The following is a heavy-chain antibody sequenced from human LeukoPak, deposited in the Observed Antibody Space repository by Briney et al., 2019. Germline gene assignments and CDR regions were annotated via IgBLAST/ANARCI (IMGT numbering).Heavy chain of an antibody. Sequence: ASVKVSCKASGYTSTGYYMHWVRQAPGQGLEWMGWINPNSGGTNYAQKFQGRVTMTRDTSISTAYMELSRLRSDDTAVYYCARDRSSGYDYYYFDYWGQGTLVTVSS. V-gene: IGHV1-2*02. CDR3: ARDRSSGYDYYYFDY. CDR1: GYTSTGYY. CDR2: INPNSGGT. D-gene: IGHD5-12*01. J-gene: IGHJ4*02.